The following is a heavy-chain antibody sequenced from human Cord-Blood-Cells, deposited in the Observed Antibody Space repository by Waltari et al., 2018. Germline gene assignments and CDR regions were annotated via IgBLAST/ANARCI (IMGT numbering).Heavy chain of an antibody. CDR2: IYYSGST. J-gene: IGHJ4*02. Sequence: QVQLQESGPGLVQPSETLSLTCTVSGGSISSHSWSWIRQPPGKGREWIGYIYYSGSTNYNPSLKSRVTISVDTSKNQFSLKLSSVTAADTAVYYCARGSIAVAGTGFDYWGQGTLVTVSS. CDR3: ARGSIAVAGTGFDY. V-gene: IGHV4-59*11. CDR1: GGSISSHS. D-gene: IGHD6-19*01.